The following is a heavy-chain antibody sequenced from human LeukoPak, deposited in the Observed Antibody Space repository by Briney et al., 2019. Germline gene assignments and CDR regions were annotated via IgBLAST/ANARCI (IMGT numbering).Heavy chain of an antibody. CDR3: ARDLCNYALI. CDR1: GFTFSSYG. CDR2: ISGSGGST. V-gene: IGHV3-23*01. J-gene: IGHJ4*02. D-gene: IGHD3-16*01. Sequence: GGTLRLSCAASGFTFSSYGMSWVRQAPGKGLEWVSAISGSGGSTYYADSVKGRFTISRDNARKSLYLQMNSLRAEDTAVYYCARDLCNYALIWGQGTLVTVSS.